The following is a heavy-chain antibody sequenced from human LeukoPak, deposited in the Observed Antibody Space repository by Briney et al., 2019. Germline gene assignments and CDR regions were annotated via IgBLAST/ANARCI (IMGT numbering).Heavy chain of an antibody. Sequence: SETLSLTCTVSGGSISSYYWSWIRQPPGKGLEWIGYIYYSGSTNYNPSLKSRVTISVDTSKNQFSLKLSSVTAADTAVYYCAREGYCSSTSCLKNFDYWGQGTLVTVSS. D-gene: IGHD2-2*01. CDR1: GGSISSYY. CDR2: IYYSGST. J-gene: IGHJ4*02. CDR3: AREGYCSSTSCLKNFDY. V-gene: IGHV4-59*12.